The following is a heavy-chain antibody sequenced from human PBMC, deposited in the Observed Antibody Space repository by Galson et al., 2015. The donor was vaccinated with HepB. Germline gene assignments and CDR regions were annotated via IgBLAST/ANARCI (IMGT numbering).Heavy chain of an antibody. V-gene: IGHV3-30-3*01. CDR1: GFTFSSYA. Sequence: SLRLSCAASGFTFSSYAMHWVRQAPGKGLEWVAVISYDGSNKYYADSVKGRFTISRDNSKNTLYLQMNSLRAEDTAVYYCARDCCLAAAGPFDYWGQGTLVTVSS. CDR2: ISYDGSNK. J-gene: IGHJ4*02. CDR3: ARDCCLAAAGPFDY. D-gene: IGHD6-13*01.